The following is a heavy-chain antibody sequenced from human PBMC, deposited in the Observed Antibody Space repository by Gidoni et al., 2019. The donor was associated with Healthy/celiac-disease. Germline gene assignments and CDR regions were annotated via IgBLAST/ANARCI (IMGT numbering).Heavy chain of an antibody. CDR2: IIPIFGTA. CDR3: ARDIELGSYRPKRAFDI. Sequence: QVQLVQSGAEVKKPGSSVKVSCKASGGTFSSYAISWVRQAPGQGLEWMGGIIPIFGTANYAQKFQGRVTITADKSTSTAYMELSSLRSEDTAVYYCARDIELGSYRPKRAFDIWGQGTMVTVSS. J-gene: IGHJ3*02. D-gene: IGHD1-26*01. V-gene: IGHV1-69*06. CDR1: GGTFSSYA.